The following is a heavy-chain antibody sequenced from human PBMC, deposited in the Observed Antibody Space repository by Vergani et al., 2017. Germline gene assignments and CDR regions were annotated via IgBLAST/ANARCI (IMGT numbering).Heavy chain of an antibody. CDR3: ARVAAAGPYYYGMDV. D-gene: IGHD6-13*01. CDR1: GAAIKDFY. J-gene: IGHJ6*02. Sequence: QVQLQESGPGLVKPSETLSLTCTVSGAAIKDFYWSWFRQPPGKGLEWIVYVYYTGSTNYNPSLKSRVTISVDKSKNQFSLKLSSVTAADTAVYYCARVAAAGPYYYGMDVWGQGTTVTVSS. V-gene: IGHV4-59*12. CDR2: VYYTGST.